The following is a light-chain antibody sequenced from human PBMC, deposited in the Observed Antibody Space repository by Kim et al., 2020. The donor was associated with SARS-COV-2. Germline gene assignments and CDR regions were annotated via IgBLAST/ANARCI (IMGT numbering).Light chain of an antibody. Sequence: DIVLTQFPGTLSLSPGERATLSCRAGQPTSSTYLAWYQQKPGQPPRLLIYGASNRATGIPDRFSGSGSGTDFTLTISRLEPEDFAVYYCHQYGSSRWTFGQGTKVDIK. V-gene: IGKV3-20*01. J-gene: IGKJ1*01. CDR1: QPTSSTY. CDR3: HQYGSSRWT. CDR2: GAS.